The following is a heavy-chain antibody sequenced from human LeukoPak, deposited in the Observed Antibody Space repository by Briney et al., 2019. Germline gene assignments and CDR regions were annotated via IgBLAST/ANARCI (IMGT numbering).Heavy chain of an antibody. D-gene: IGHD5-24*01. CDR3: ARDNSVRDEAWWFNP. V-gene: IGHV1-46*01. J-gene: IGHJ5*02. CDR1: GYTFTSNY. Sequence: ASVKVSCKAFGYTFTSNYMNWVRQAPGQGPEWMGVISPSGGSTTYARKFQGRVTLTRDMSTSTDYLELSSLRSEDTAVYYCARDNSVRDEAWWFNPWGQGTLVTVSS. CDR2: ISPSGGST.